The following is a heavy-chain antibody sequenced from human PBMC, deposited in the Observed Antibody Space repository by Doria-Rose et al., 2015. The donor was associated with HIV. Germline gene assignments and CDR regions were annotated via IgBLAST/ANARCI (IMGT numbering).Heavy chain of an antibody. V-gene: IGHV2-26*01. D-gene: IGHD6-13*01. Sequence: QITLKESGPVLVKPTETLTLTCTVSGVSLSSPGIGVSWIRQPPGKALEWLANIFSDDERSYETSLKSRLTISRGTSKSQVVLTMTDWDPVDTATYYCARIKSSRWYHKYYFDCWGQGTLVIVSA. CDR3: ARIKSSRWYHKYYFDC. CDR2: IFSDDER. J-gene: IGHJ4*02. CDR1: GVSLSSPGIG.